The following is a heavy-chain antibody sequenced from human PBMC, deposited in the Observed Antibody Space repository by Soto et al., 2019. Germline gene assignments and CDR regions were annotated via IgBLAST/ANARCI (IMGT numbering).Heavy chain of an antibody. CDR2: INPNSGGT. J-gene: IGHJ4*02. Sequence: ASVKVSCKASGYTFTGYYMHWVRQAPGQGLEWMGWINPNSGGTNYAQKFQGWVTMTRDTSISTAYMELSRLRSDDTAVYYCAREVPRDTAMVTGLDYWGQGTLVTVSS. CDR1: GYTFTGYY. D-gene: IGHD5-18*01. CDR3: AREVPRDTAMVTGLDY. V-gene: IGHV1-2*04.